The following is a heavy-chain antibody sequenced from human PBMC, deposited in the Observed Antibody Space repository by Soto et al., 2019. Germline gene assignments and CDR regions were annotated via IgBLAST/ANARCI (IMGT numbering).Heavy chain of an antibody. CDR2: IYWNDDR. V-gene: IGHV2-5*01. CDR3: AHTPEGGPIDY. J-gene: IGHJ4*02. CDR1: GFSLSTSGVG. D-gene: IGHD1-26*01. Sequence: SGPTLVNPTQTLTLTCTFSGFSLSTSGVGVGWIRQPPGKALEWLALIYWNDDRRYSPSLKSRLTITKDTSKNQVVLTMTNMDPVATATYYCAHTPEGGPIDYWGQGTLVTVSS.